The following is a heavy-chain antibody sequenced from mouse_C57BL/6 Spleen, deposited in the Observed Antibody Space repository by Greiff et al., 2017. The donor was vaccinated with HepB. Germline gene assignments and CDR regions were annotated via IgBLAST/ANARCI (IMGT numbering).Heavy chain of an antibody. Sequence: EVKVEESGGGLVQPGGSMKLSCVASGFTFSNYWMNWVRQSPEKGLEWVAQIRLKSDNYATHYAESVKGRFTISRDDSKSSVYLQMNNLRAEDTGSYYCTGGYGSLAYWGQGTLVTVSA. CDR1: GFTFSNYW. V-gene: IGHV6-3*01. J-gene: IGHJ3*01. CDR3: TGGYGSLAY. CDR2: IRLKSDNYAT. D-gene: IGHD1-1*01.